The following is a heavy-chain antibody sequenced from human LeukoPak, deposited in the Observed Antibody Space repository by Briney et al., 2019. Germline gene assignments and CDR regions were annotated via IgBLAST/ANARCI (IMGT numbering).Heavy chain of an antibody. J-gene: IGHJ4*02. Sequence: SETLSLTCTVSGVSISRYYWSWIRHPPGKGLEGIGYIYYSGSTNYNPSLKSRVTISVDTSKNQFSLKLSSVTAADTAVYYCARGRAADDFWSGYSFDYWGQGTLVTVSS. CDR3: ARGRAADDFWSGYSFDY. CDR1: GVSISRYY. CDR2: IYYSGST. D-gene: IGHD3-3*01. V-gene: IGHV4-59*01.